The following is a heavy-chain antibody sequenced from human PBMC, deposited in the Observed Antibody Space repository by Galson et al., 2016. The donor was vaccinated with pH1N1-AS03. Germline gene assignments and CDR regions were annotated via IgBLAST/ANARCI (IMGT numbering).Heavy chain of an antibody. CDR3: VKGMGSNEPDYDYYYLDV. V-gene: IGHV3-9*01. Sequence: SLRLSCAASGFKFDDYAMHWIRRVPGKGLEWVSGISWNSGGIGYGDSVKGRFTISRDNAMNSVYLQMNSLRPEDTAVYHCVKGMGSNEPDYDYYYLDVWGKGTTVTVS. CDR1: GFKFDDYA. CDR2: ISWNSGGI. D-gene: IGHD3-16*01. J-gene: IGHJ6*03.